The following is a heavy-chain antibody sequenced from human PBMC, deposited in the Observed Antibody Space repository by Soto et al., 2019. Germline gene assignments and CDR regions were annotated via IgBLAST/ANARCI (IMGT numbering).Heavy chain of an antibody. D-gene: IGHD5-18*01. CDR1: GDSVSSRSYY. Sequence: KPSETLSLTCTVSGDSVSSRSYYWTWVRQPPGKGLEWIGYIDYSGNTYYDPSLQSRVTMSLDTSKNQFSLKLTSVTAADTAFYYCARDIRGYSRAFDYWGQGIMVTVSS. CDR3: ARDIRGYSRAFDY. CDR2: IDYSGNT. J-gene: IGHJ4*02. V-gene: IGHV4-61*01.